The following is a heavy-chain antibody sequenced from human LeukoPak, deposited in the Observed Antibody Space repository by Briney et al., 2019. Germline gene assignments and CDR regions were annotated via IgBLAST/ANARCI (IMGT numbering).Heavy chain of an antibody. Sequence: GGSLRLSCAASGFTFSSYGMHWVRQAPGKGLEWVAAISYDGSNKYYADSVKGRFTISRDNSKNTLYLQMNSLRAEDTAVYYCARGPSSSSPFDYWGQGTLVTVSS. CDR1: GFTFSSYG. J-gene: IGHJ4*02. V-gene: IGHV3-30*01. CDR3: ARGPSSSSPFDY. D-gene: IGHD6-6*01. CDR2: ISYDGSNK.